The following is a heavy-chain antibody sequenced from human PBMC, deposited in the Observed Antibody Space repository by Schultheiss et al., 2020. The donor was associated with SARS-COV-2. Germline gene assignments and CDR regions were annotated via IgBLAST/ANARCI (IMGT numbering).Heavy chain of an antibody. CDR2: INPNSGGT. D-gene: IGHD2-2*01. V-gene: IGHV1-2*06. J-gene: IGHJ6*03. Sequence: ASVKVSCKASGYTFTGYYMHWVRQAPGQGLEWMGRINPNSGGTNYAQKFQGRVTMTRDTSISTAYMELSRLRSDDTAVYYCARGGCSSTSCYVYYYYMDVWGKGTTVTVSS. CDR3: ARGGCSSTSCYVYYYYMDV. CDR1: GYTFTGYY.